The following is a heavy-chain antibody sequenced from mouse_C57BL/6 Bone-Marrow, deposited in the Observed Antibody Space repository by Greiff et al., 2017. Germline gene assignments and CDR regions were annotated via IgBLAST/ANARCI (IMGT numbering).Heavy chain of an antibody. CDR2: ISSGGDYI. V-gene: IGHV5-9-1*02. J-gene: IGHJ4*01. D-gene: IGHD2-4*01. CDR3: TSPGWDYEDAMDY. CDR1: GFTFSSYA. Sequence: EVQRVESGEGLVKPGGSLKLSCAASGFTFSSYAMSWVRQTPETRLEWVAYISSGGDYIYYADTVKGRFTISRDNARNTLYLQMSSLKSEDTAMYYCTSPGWDYEDAMDYWGQGTSVTVSS.